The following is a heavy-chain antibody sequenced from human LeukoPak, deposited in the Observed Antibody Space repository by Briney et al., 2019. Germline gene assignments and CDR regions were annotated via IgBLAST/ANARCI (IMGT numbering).Heavy chain of an antibody. D-gene: IGHD6-13*01. J-gene: IGHJ4*02. V-gene: IGHV3-33*08. CDR1: AFSLSAYN. CDR2: ISYDGSHT. Sequence: AGGSLRLSCAASAFSLSAYNMNWVRQAPGKGLEWVALISYDGSHTNYADSVKGRFTVSRDNSKSTLFLQMNSLRAEDTAVYYCATVRGNRDSIWYYEYWGQGTLLTVSS. CDR3: ATVRGNRDSIWYYEY.